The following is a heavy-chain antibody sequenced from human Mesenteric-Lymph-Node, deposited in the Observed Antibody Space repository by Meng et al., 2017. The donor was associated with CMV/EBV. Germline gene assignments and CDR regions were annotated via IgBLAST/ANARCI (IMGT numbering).Heavy chain of an antibody. D-gene: IGHD3-9*01. Sequence: GESLKISCAASGFTFSSYWMHWVRQAPGKGLEWVSYISSSGSTIKYADSVQGRFTISRDNAKNSLYLQMNSLRAEDTAVYYCARDSPYFGSDLDYWGQGTLVTVSS. CDR3: ARDSPYFGSDLDY. V-gene: IGHV3-48*04. CDR1: GFTFSSYW. CDR2: ISSSGSTI. J-gene: IGHJ4*02.